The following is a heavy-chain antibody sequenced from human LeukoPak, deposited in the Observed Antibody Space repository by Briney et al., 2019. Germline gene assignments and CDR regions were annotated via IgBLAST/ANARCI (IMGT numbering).Heavy chain of an antibody. J-gene: IGHJ3*02. CDR2: ISYDGSNK. Sequence: GRSLRLSCAASGFTFSSYGMHWVRQAPGKGLEWVAVISYDGSNKYYADSVKGRFTISRDNSKNTLYLQMNSLRAEDTAVYYSAEDIRAAAGLDAFDIWGQGTMVTVSP. V-gene: IGHV3-30*18. D-gene: IGHD6-13*01. CDR1: GFTFSSYG. CDR3: AEDIRAAAGLDAFDI.